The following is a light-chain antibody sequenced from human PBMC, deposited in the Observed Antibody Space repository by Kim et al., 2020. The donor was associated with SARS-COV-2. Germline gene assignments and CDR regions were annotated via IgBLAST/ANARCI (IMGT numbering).Light chain of an antibody. CDR2: EGS. CDR1: SSDVGNYNL. Sequence: QSGLTQPASVSGSPGQSITISCTGTSSDVGNYNLVSWYQQHPGKGPKVMIYEGSKRPSEVSNRFSGSKSGNTASLTISGLQAEDEADYYCCSYAGSRTLVFGGGTQLTVL. CDR3: CSYAGSRTLV. V-gene: IGLV2-23*01. J-gene: IGLJ3*02.